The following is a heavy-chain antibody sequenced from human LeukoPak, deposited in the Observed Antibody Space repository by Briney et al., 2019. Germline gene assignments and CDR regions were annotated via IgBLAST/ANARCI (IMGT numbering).Heavy chain of an antibody. CDR2: IYYSGST. D-gene: IGHD3-9*01. CDR3: ARADYDILTGQKGNYFDY. Sequence: SETLSLTCTVSGGSISSGGYYWSWIRQHPGKGLEWIGYIYYSGSTYYNPSLKSRVTISVDTSKNQFSLKLSSVTAADTAVYYCARADYDILTGQKGNYFDYWGQGTLVTVSS. CDR1: GGSISSGGYY. J-gene: IGHJ4*02. V-gene: IGHV4-31*03.